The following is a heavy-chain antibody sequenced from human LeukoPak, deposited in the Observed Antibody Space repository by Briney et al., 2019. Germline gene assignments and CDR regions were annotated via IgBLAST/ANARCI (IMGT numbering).Heavy chain of an antibody. V-gene: IGHV4-61*02. CDR3: ARESGDFPWQANWFDP. Sequence: PSETLSLTCTVSGGSISSGSYYWSWIRQPAGKGLEWIGRIYTSGSTNYNPSLKSRVTISVDTSKNQFSLKLSSVTAADTAVYYCARESGDFPWQANWFDPWGQGTLVTVSS. J-gene: IGHJ5*02. CDR1: GGSISSGSYY. D-gene: IGHD2-21*02. CDR2: IYTSGST.